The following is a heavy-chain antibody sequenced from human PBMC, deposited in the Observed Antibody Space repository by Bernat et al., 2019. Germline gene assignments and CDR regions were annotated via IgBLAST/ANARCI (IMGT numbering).Heavy chain of an antibody. J-gene: IGHJ4*02. CDR2: INAGNGNT. D-gene: IGHD6-19*01. Sequence: QVRRVQSQAAVKKPHASVKGSCKASGYTFTSYAMHWVRQAPGQRLEWMGWINAGNGNTKYSQKFQGRVTITRDTSASTAYMELSSLRSEDTAVYYCARVSGSGWRFDYWGQGTLVTVSS. CDR1: GYTFTSYA. V-gene: IGHV1-3*01. CDR3: ARVSGSGWRFDY.